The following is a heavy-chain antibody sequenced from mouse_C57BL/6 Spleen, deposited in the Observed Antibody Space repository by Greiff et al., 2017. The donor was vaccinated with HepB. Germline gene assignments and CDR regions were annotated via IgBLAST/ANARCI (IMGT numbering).Heavy chain of an antibody. Sequence: EVKLMESGGGLVKPGGSLKLSCAASGFTFSDYGMHWVRQAPEKGLEWVAYISSGSSTIYYADTVKGRFTISRDNAKNTLFLQMTSLRSEDTAMYYCASLYYAMDYWGQGTSVTGSS. CDR3: ASLYYAMDY. CDR2: ISSGSSTI. V-gene: IGHV5-17*01. CDR1: GFTFSDYG. J-gene: IGHJ4*01.